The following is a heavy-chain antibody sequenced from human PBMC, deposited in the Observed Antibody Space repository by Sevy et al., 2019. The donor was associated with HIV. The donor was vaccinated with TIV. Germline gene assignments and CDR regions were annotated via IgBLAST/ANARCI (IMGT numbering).Heavy chain of an antibody. CDR1: GFTFSNAW. V-gene: IGHV3-15*01. Sequence: GGSLRLSCAASGFTFSNAWMSWVRQAPGKGLEWVGRIKGKIYDGTIDYAAPVKGRFRISRDDAKNTLHLQMNSLKTEDTAVYYGTTAGWSQEDYYNYWGQGTLVTVSS. CDR2: IKGKIYDGTI. J-gene: IGHJ4*02. CDR3: TTAGWSQEDYYNY. D-gene: IGHD6-19*01.